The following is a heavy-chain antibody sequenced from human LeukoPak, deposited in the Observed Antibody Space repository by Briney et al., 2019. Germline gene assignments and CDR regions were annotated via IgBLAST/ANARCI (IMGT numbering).Heavy chain of an antibody. V-gene: IGHV3-30*18. CDR2: ISYDGSNK. Sequence: PGGSLRLSCAASGFTFSSYSMNWVRQAPGKGLEWVAVISYDGSNKYYADSVKGRFTISRDNSKNTLYLQMNSLRAEDTAVYYCAKGQLWLSYYYYYYMDVWGKGTTVTVSS. CDR1: GFTFSSYS. J-gene: IGHJ6*03. D-gene: IGHD5-18*01. CDR3: AKGQLWLSYYYYYYMDV.